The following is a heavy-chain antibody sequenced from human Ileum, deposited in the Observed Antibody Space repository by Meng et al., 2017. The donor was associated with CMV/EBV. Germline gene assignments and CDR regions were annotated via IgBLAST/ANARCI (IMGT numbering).Heavy chain of an antibody. D-gene: IGHD6-13*01. V-gene: IGHV4-30-4*01. CDR1: CDSISSGGYY. Sequence: LQSAAPGLANPSQPSSLSCTVSCDSISSGGYYWGWIPQPPGKGLEWIGYIFFSGNTYYNPSLNNRVIISIDTPRNQFSLKVDSVTAADTAVYYCARFRIAALGNLFDPWGHGTLVTVSS. J-gene: IGHJ5*02. CDR3: ARFRIAALGNLFDP. CDR2: IFFSGNT.